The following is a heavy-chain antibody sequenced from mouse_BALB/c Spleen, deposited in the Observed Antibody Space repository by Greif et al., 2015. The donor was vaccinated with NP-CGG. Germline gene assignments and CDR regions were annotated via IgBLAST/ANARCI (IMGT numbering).Heavy chain of an antibody. CDR1: GYTFSSYW. J-gene: IGHJ2*01. V-gene: IGHV1-9*01. CDR2: ILPGSGST. D-gene: IGHD2-14*01. CDR3: ARSDYRYDVDY. Sequence: VMLEESGAQLMKPGASVKTSCKAPGYTFSSYWIEWAKQRPGNGLDWIGEILPGSGSTNYNEKYKRNGTFTADTSSTTAYMQLRRLTSEDSSVYYCARSDYRYDVDYWGQRTTLTGSS.